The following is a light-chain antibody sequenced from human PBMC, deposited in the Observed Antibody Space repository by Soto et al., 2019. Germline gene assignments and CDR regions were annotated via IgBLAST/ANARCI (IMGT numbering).Light chain of an antibody. J-gene: IGLJ1*01. CDR1: SSDVGGYHY. Sequence: QSVLTQPPSASESPGQSVTISCTGTSSDVGGYHYVSWYQHHPGRAPKLLIYEVEKRPPGVPGRFSGSKSGNTASLTVSGLQADDEAHGCWLSDAGSNNYVFGTATKVTVL. V-gene: IGLV2-8*01. CDR2: EVE. CDR3: LSDAGSNNYV.